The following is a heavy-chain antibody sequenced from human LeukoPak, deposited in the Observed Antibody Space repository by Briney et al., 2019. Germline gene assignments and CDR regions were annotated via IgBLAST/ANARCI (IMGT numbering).Heavy chain of an antibody. CDR1: GGAISSYY. Sequence: SETLSLTCTVSGGAISSYYWSCIRQPAGKGLEWIGRIYTSGSTNYNPSLKSRVTISVDKSKNQFSLKLSSVTAADTAVYYCARMRGSGYYYMDVWGKGTTVTVSS. D-gene: IGHD3-10*01. CDR3: ARMRGSGYYYMDV. CDR2: IYTSGST. V-gene: IGHV4-4*07. J-gene: IGHJ6*03.